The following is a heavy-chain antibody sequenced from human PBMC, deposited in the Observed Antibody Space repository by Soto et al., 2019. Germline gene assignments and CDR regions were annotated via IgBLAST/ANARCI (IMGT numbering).Heavy chain of an antibody. J-gene: IGHJ6*02. D-gene: IGHD3-10*01. CDR3: ARGGSRDQHYYCGLDV. CDR1: SGSISSGAYS. Sequence: QVQLQESGSGLVKPSQTLSLTCSVSSGSISSGAYSWTWIRQPPGKGLEWIGHIYASGVNYYNLYLESRVTISPDKSKNQFSLRLTSVTAADTAVYYCARGGSRDQHYYCGLDVWGQGTTVTVSS. V-gene: IGHV4-30-2*01. CDR2: IYASGVN.